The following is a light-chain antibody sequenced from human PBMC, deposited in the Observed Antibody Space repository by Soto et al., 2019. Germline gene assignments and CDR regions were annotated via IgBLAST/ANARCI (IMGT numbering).Light chain of an antibody. CDR2: DAS. CDR3: QQRSNWPIT. Sequence: EIVMTQSPATLSVSPGERATLSCRASQSVSSNLAWHQQKPGQAPRILMYDASTRATGIPARFSGSGSGTDFTLTISRLEPEDFAVYYCQQRSNWPITFGQGTRLEIK. CDR1: QSVSSN. J-gene: IGKJ5*01. V-gene: IGKV3-15*01.